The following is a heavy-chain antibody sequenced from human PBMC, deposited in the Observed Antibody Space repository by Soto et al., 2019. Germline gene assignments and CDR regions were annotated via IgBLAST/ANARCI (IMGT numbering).Heavy chain of an antibody. CDR1: GFTFSSYA. CDR3: AKAGFSSGWSPSYFDY. V-gene: IGHV3-23*01. CDR2: MSGTGGST. D-gene: IGHD6-19*01. Sequence: EVQLLESGGGLVQPGRSLRLSCAASGFTFSSYAMNWVRQAPGKGLEWVSAMSGTGGSTYYADSVKGRFTISRDNSKNTPSLQMNSLRVEDTAVLYCAKAGFSSGWSPSYFDYWGQGTLVTVSS. J-gene: IGHJ4*02.